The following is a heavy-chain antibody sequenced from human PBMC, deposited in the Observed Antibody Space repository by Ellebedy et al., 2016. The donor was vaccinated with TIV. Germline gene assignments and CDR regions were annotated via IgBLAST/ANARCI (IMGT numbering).Heavy chain of an antibody. J-gene: IGHJ4*02. D-gene: IGHD1/OR15-1a*01. CDR2: INQDGSEK. CDR3: ARENWYNDY. CDR1: GFTFTTFW. Sequence: GESLKISCAASGFTFTTFWMSWVRQAPGKGLEWVGNINQDGSEKCSGDSVKGRFTISRDNAKNSVYLQMNSLRAEDTAVYYCARENWYNDYWGQGTLVTVSS. V-gene: IGHV3-7*04.